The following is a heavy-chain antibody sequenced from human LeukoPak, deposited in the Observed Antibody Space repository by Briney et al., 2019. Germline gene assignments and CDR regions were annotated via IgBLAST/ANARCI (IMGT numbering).Heavy chain of an antibody. J-gene: IGHJ5*02. CDR3: ARDDGSRGWIDP. CDR2: IYYSGTT. CDR1: GGSISSYY. D-gene: IGHD3-10*01. Sequence: SETLSLTCTVSGGSISSYYWSWIRQPPGKGLEWIGYIYYSGTTNYNPSLKSRVTISVDTSKNQFSLKLSSVTAADTAVYYCARDDGSRGWIDPWGQGTLVTVSS. V-gene: IGHV4-59*01.